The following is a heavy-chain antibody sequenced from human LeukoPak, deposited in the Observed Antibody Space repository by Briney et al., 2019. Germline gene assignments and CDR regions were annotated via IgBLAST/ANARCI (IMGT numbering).Heavy chain of an antibody. CDR2: ISHTGSLI. V-gene: IGHV3-48*03. Sequence: GGSLRLSCAASGFTSTPSELNWVRQAPGKGLEWISYISHTGSLIYYADSVKGRFTISGDNAKNFLYLQMNSLRVEDTGIYYCSSYCSEGTCYGYFHHWGQGTLVSVSS. D-gene: IGHD2-15*01. CDR1: GFTSTPSE. J-gene: IGHJ1*01. CDR3: SSYCSEGTCYGYFHH.